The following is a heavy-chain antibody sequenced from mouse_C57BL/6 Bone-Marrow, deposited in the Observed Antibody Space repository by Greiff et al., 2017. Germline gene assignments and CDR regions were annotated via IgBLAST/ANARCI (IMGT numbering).Heavy chain of an antibody. D-gene: IGHD1-1*01. J-gene: IGHJ2*01. CDR2: ILPGSGST. CDR3: SYYYGSGSDY. Sequence: QVQLQQSGAELMKPGASVKLSCKATGYTFTGYWIEWVKQRPGHGLEWIGEILPGSGSTNYNGKFKGKATFTADTSSNTAYMQLSSLTTEDSAIYYCSYYYGSGSDYWGQGTTLTVSS. V-gene: IGHV1-9*01. CDR1: GYTFTGYW.